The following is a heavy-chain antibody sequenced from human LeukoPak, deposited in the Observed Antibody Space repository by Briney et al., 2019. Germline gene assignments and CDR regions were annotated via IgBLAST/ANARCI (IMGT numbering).Heavy chain of an antibody. CDR2: IYHSGST. J-gene: IGHJ2*01. D-gene: IGHD1-14*01. CDR3: ARAPSFPEWYFDL. Sequence: SQTLSLTCAVSGGSISSGGYSWSWIRQPPGKGLEWIGYIYHSGSTYYNPSLKSRVTISVDRSKNQFSLKLSSVTAADTAVYYCARAPSFPEWYFDLWGRGTLVTVSS. CDR1: GGSISSGGYS. V-gene: IGHV4-30-2*01.